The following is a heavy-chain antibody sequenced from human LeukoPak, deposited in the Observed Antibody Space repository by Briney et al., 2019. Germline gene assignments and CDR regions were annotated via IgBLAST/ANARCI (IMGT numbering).Heavy chain of an antibody. V-gene: IGHV3-30*18. CDR1: GFTFSSYG. Sequence: GGSLRLSCAASGFTFSSYGMHWVRQAPGKGLEWVAVISYDGSNKYYADSVKGRFTISRDNSKNTLYLQMNSLRAEDTAVYYCAKAHSEPIDYWGQGTPVTVSS. J-gene: IGHJ4*02. D-gene: IGHD4-11*01. CDR3: AKAHSEPIDY. CDR2: ISYDGSNK.